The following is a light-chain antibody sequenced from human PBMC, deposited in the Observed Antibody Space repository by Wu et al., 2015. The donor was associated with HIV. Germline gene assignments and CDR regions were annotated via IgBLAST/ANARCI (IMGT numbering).Light chain of an antibody. CDR3: QQRSNWLT. Sequence: EIVLTQSPGTLSLSPGERATLSCRASQSVNSNYLAWYQQKPGQAPRLLIYGASSRATGIPARFSGSGSGTDFTLTISSLEPEDFAVYYCQQRSNWLTFGGGTKVEIK. V-gene: IGKV3D-20*02. CDR1: QSVNSNY. J-gene: IGKJ4*01. CDR2: GAS.